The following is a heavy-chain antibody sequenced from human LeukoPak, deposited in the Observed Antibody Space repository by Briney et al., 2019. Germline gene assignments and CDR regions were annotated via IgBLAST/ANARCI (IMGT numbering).Heavy chain of an antibody. V-gene: IGHV3-23*01. CDR3: ANVIIAAVGYEYFQY. CDR2: LSGSGSST. D-gene: IGHD6-13*01. Sequence: PGGSLRLSCTASGFIFGNYAMSWVRQAPGMGLEWVSALSGSGSSTFYADSVKGRFTISRDNSKNTLYLQMRSLIFEDTAVYYCANVIIAAVGYEYFQYWGQGTLVSVSS. CDR1: GFIFGNYA. J-gene: IGHJ1*01.